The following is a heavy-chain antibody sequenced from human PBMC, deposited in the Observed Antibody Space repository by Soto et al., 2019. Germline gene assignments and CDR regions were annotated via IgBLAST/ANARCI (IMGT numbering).Heavy chain of an antibody. Sequence: TWGSLRLSCAASGCTFSSYGMSWVRQAPGKGLKWVANIKQDGSEKYYVDSVKGRFTISRDNAKNSLYLQMNSLRAEDTAVYYCARDGSGWYSAYYYGMDVWGQGTTVTVSS. CDR3: ARDGSGWYSAYYYGMDV. V-gene: IGHV3-7*04. CDR1: GCTFSSYG. D-gene: IGHD6-19*01. J-gene: IGHJ6*02. CDR2: IKQDGSEK.